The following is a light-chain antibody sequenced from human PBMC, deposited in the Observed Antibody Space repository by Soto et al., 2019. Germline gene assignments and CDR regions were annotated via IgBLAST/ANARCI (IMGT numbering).Light chain of an antibody. V-gene: IGLV2-14*03. CDR3: SAYTVSRTYV. Sequence: SALTQPASVSGSPGQSITISCTGISSDVGAYNFVSWHQQHPGKAPKLMIYNVYDRPSGISYRFSGSKSGNTASLTISGLQGEDEADYYCSAYTVSRTYVFGTGTKVTVL. CDR2: NVY. CDR1: SSDVGAYNF. J-gene: IGLJ1*01.